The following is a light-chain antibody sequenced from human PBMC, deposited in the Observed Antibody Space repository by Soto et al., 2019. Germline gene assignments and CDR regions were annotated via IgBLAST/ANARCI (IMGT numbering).Light chain of an antibody. CDR3: QQYASSRT. CDR1: QSVNNKF. CDR2: GAS. V-gene: IGKV3-20*01. J-gene: IGKJ1*01. Sequence: EVAMAQSPGTLSLSTGERATLSCRASQSVNNKFLAWYQQKPGQAPRILMYGASIRATGIPDRFSASGSGTDFTLTISRLEPEDFGVFYCQQYASSRTFGQGTKVDIK.